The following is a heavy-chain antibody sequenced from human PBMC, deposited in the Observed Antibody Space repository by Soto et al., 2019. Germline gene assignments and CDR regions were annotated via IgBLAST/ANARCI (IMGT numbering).Heavy chain of an antibody. CDR1: GGSISSSNYY. CDR3: ARITIFGVVIMRPNAFDV. CDR2: IYYSGSV. Sequence: QLQLQESGPGLVKPSETLSLTCTVSGGSISSSNYYWGWVRQPPGKGLEWIGTIYYSGSVYYTPSGKSRLTISVDASKNQFSLKLSSVTAADTALYYCARITIFGVVIMRPNAFDVWGPGTMVAVSS. V-gene: IGHV4-39*01. D-gene: IGHD3-3*01. J-gene: IGHJ3*01.